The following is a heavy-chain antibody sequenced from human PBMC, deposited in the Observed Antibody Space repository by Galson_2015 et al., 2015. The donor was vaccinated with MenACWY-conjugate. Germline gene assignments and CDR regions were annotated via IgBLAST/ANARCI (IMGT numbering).Heavy chain of an antibody. CDR2: VYYNGNT. CDR1: DASVNSGSYY. Sequence: ETLSLACTVSDASVNSGSYYWNWIRQPPGKVLEWIGYVYYNGNTNYNPSVESRVTISVDTSKNQFSLRLSSVTAADTAVYYCARSAWNYMFFDSWGQGSLVTVSS. CDR3: ARSAWNYMFFDS. J-gene: IGHJ4*02. D-gene: IGHD1-7*01. V-gene: IGHV4-61*01.